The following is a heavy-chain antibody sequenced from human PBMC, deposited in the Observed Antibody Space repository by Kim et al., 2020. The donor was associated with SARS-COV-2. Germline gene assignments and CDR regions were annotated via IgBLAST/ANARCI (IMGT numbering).Heavy chain of an antibody. V-gene: IGHV4-39*01. CDR1: GGSISSSSYY. Sequence: SETLSLTCTVSGGSISSSSYYWGWIRQPPGKGLEWIGSIYYSGSTYYNPSLKSRVTISVDTSKNQFSLKLSSVTAADTAVYYCARHEWFGELEGNWFDPWGQGTLVTVSS. J-gene: IGHJ5*02. CDR3: ARHEWFGELEGNWFDP. CDR2: IYYSGST. D-gene: IGHD3-10*01.